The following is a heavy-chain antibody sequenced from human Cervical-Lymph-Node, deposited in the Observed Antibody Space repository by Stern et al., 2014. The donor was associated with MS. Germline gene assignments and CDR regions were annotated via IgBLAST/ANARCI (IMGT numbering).Heavy chain of an antibody. V-gene: IGHV1-69*01. CDR1: GGTFRHYG. J-gene: IGHJ4*02. Sequence: VQLVESGAEVKKPGSSVKVSCKASGGTFRHYGFSWVRQAPGQGLEWMGGIIPLFGTPSYAQKFQGRATLGADESTSAAYMEVNNLTSEDTAIYFCVQSTIFGLPYNPMFDSGGQGTLVTVSS. CDR3: VQSTIFGLPYNPMFDS. CDR2: IIPLFGTP. D-gene: IGHD3-3*01.